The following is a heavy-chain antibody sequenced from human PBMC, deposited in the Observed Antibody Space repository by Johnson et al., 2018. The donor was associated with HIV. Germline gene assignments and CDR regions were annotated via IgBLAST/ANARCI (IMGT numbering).Heavy chain of an antibody. CDR1: GFTFTSYG. CDR3: AKDRGYGGNLDAFDI. D-gene: IGHD4-23*01. CDR2: IRYDGSNK. Sequence: QVQLVESGGGVVQPGGSLRLSCAASGFTFTSYGMHWVRQAPGKGLVWVAFIRYDGSNKYYADSVKGRFTISRDNSKNTLYLKMNSLRAEDTAVYYCAKDRGYGGNLDAFDIWGQGTMVTVSS. V-gene: IGHV3-30*02. J-gene: IGHJ3*02.